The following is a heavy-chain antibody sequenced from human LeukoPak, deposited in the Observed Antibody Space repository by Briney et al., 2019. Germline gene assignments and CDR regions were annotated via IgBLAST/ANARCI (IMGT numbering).Heavy chain of an antibody. J-gene: IGHJ4*02. CDR1: GFTFNRNN. D-gene: IGHD3-22*01. CDR2: ISSTSITM. V-gene: IGHV3-48*04. Sequence: GGSLRLSCAASGFTFNRNNMNWVRQAPGKGLEWVSYISSTSITMYYADSVKGRFTISRDNAKNSLYLQMNSLRAEDTAVYYCARDYDSSGYYVFDYWGQGTLVTVSS. CDR3: ARDYDSSGYYVFDY.